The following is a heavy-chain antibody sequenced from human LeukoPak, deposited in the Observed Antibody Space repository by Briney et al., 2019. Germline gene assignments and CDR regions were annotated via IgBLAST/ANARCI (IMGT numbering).Heavy chain of an antibody. J-gene: IGHJ5*02. CDR2: INHSGST. CDR1: GGSFSGYC. CDR3: ARGYCSSTSCYINWFDP. Sequence: SETLSLTCAVYGGSFSGYCWSWIRQPPGKGLEWIGEINHSGSTNYNPSLKSRVTISVDTSKNQFSLKLSSVTAADTAVYYCARGYCSSTSCYINWFDPWGQGTLVTVSS. D-gene: IGHD2-2*01. V-gene: IGHV4-34*01.